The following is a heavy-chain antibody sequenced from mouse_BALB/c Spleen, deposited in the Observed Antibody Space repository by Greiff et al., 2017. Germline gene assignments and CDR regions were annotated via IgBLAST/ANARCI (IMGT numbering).Heavy chain of an antibody. CDR3: AKAKERRYWYFDV. CDR2: ISRGGGYT. CDR1: GFTFSSYA. J-gene: IGHJ1*01. V-gene: IGHV5-9-3*01. D-gene: IGHD2-14*01. Sequence: EVQLVESGGGLVKPGGSLKLSCAASGFTFSSYAMSWVRQTPGKRLEWIATISRGGGYTYYTDSVKGRFTMSVDNATNTLYLQMSSLRSEDTAMYYCAKAKERRYWYFDVWGAGTTVTVSS.